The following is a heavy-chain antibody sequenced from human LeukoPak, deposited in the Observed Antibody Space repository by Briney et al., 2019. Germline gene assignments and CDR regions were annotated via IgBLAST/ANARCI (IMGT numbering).Heavy chain of an antibody. V-gene: IGHV4-59*12. Sequence: SETLSLTCTVSGGSISPYFWSWIRQPPGKGLEWIGSIYYSGSTYYNPSLKSRVTISVDTSKNQFSLKLSSVTAADTAVYYCARDSRGIGIKGVAFDIWGQGTMVTVSS. CDR3: ARDSRGIGIKGVAFDI. CDR2: IYYSGST. D-gene: IGHD3-16*02. CDR1: GGSISPYF. J-gene: IGHJ3*02.